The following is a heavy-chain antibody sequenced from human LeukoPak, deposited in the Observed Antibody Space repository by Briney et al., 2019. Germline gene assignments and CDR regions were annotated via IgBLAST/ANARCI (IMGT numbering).Heavy chain of an antibody. Sequence: ASVKVSCKASGYTFTGYYMHWGRQAPGQGLEWMGRINPNSGGTTYAQKCQGRVTMTRDTSISTAYMELSRLRSDDTAVYYCARERAGLPIDYWGQGTLVTVSS. V-gene: IGHV1-2*06. CDR3: ARERAGLPIDY. J-gene: IGHJ4*02. D-gene: IGHD2-15*01. CDR2: INPNSGGT. CDR1: GYTFTGYY.